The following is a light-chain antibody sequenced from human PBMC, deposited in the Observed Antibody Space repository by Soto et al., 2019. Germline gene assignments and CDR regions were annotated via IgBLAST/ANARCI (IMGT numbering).Light chain of an antibody. V-gene: IGLV2-8*01. CDR3: SSYAGSKNLV. CDR1: SSDVGVYNS. CDR2: EVS. J-gene: IGLJ2*01. Sequence: QSALTQPPSASGSPGQSVTISCTGTSSDVGVYNSVSWYQQHPGKAPKLVIYEVSKRPSGVPDRFSASKSDNTASLTVSGLQAEDEADYYCSSYAGSKNLVFGGGTKLTVL.